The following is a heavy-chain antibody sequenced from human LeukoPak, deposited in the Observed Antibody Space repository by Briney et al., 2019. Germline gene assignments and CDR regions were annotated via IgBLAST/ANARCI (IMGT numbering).Heavy chain of an antibody. J-gene: IGHJ3*01. D-gene: IGHD3-22*01. V-gene: IGHV4-39*01. CDR1: GGSISSYY. CDR3: ARLSDYYDSSGYSDEVF. CDR2: IYYSGST. Sequence: SETLSLTCTVSGGSISSYYWGWIRQPPGKGLEWIGSIYYSGSTYYNPSLKSRVTISVDTSKNQFSLKLSSVTAADTAVYYCARLSDYYDSSGYSDEVFWGQGTMVTVSS.